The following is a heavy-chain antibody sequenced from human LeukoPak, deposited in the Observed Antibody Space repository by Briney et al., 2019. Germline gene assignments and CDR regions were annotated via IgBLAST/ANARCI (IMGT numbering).Heavy chain of an antibody. D-gene: IGHD2-8*01. Sequence: PSETLSLTCTVSGGSISSGGYYWSWIRQHPGKGLEWIGYIHYSGSTYYNPSLKSRVTISVDTSKNQFSLKLSSVTAADTAVYYCARDRYCTNGVCYRLFDYWGQGTLVTVSS. J-gene: IGHJ4*02. CDR1: GGSISSGGYY. CDR2: IHYSGST. CDR3: ARDRYCTNGVCYRLFDY. V-gene: IGHV4-31*03.